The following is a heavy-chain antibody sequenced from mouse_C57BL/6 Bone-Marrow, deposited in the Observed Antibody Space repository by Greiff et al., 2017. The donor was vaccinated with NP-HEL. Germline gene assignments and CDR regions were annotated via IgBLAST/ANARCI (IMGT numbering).Heavy chain of an antibody. V-gene: IGHV14-3*01. Sequence: EVQRVESVAELVRPGASVKLSCTASGFNIKNSYMHWVKQRPEQGLEWIGRIDPANGNTKYAPKFQGKATMTADKSSNTAYLQLSSLTSEDTAIYYCATFDYCGSSYPDYWGQGTTLTVSS. D-gene: IGHD1-1*01. CDR2: IDPANGNT. CDR1: GFNIKNSY. J-gene: IGHJ2*01. CDR3: ATFDYCGSSYPDY.